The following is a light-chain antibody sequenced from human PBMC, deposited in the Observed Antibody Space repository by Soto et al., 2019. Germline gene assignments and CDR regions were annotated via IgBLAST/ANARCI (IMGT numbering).Light chain of an antibody. CDR3: QQSKSVPLT. J-gene: IGKJ4*01. V-gene: IGKV1-39*01. CDR1: QSITIY. Sequence: DIQMTQSPSSLSASVGDRVTITCRASQSITIYLNWYQQQTGKAPRLLIYGASTLQTGVPSRFSGSGSMTEFTLTISDLQPEDFATYDCQQSKSVPLTFGGGTKVDIK. CDR2: GAS.